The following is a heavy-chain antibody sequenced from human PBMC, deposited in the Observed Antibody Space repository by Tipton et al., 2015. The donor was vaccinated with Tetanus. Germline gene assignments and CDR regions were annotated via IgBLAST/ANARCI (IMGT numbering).Heavy chain of an antibody. D-gene: IGHD1-26*01. Sequence: LRLSCTVSGGSLSTFYWNWIRQPAGKGLEWTGRIYSSGSTNYNPSLKSRVTMSIDTSKNQFSLELTSVTAADTAVYYCARDFRERSGTYFSYYYTMDVWGQGTTVTVSS. J-gene: IGHJ6*02. CDR3: ARDFRERSGTYFSYYYTMDV. CDR2: IYSSGST. V-gene: IGHV4-4*07. CDR1: GGSLSTFY.